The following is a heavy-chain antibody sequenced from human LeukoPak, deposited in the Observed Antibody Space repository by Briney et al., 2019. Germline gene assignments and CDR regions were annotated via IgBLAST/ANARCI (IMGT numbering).Heavy chain of an antibody. Sequence: SETLSLTCTVSGGSISSYYWSWIRQPPGKGLEWIAYISDIGSINYNPSLKSRVTISLDTSKNQFSLKLSSVTAADTAVYYCARLPSGWYLRGSWFDPWGQGTLVTVSS. D-gene: IGHD6-19*01. CDR1: GGSISSYY. J-gene: IGHJ5*02. CDR2: ISDIGSI. V-gene: IGHV4-59*08. CDR3: ARLPSGWYLRGSWFDP.